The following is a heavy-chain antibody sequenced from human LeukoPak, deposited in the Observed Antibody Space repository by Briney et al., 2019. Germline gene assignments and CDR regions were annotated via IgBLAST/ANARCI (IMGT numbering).Heavy chain of an antibody. CDR1: GYTFTSYG. V-gene: IGHV1-18*04. Sequence: GASVKVSCKASGYTFTSYGISWVRQAPGQVLEWMGWISAYNGNTNYAQKLQGRVTMTTDTSTSTAYMELRSLRSDDTAVYYCARDDDGDEDYYYYGMDVWGKGTTVTVSS. CDR3: ARDDDGDEDYYYYGMDV. CDR2: ISAYNGNT. D-gene: IGHD4-17*01. J-gene: IGHJ6*04.